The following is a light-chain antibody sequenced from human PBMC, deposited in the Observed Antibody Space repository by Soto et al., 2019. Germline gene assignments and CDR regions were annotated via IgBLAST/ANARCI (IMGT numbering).Light chain of an antibody. CDR1: QSIGIS. CDR3: QQYANWPKT. CDR2: AAS. Sequence: DIQMTQSPSSLSASVGDGVTITCRASQSIGISLNWYQQRPGKAPKLLVFAASSLQSGVPSRFSGSGSETGFTLTISSLQSEDLAVYYCQQYANWPKTFGQGTKVDIK. J-gene: IGKJ1*01. V-gene: IGKV1-39*01.